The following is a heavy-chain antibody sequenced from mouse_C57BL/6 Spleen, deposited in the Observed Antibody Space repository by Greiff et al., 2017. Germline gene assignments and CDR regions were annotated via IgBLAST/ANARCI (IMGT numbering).Heavy chain of an antibody. V-gene: IGHV1-39*01. CDR1: GYSFTDYN. D-gene: IGHD2-4*01. CDR2: INPNYGTT. CDR3: ARVYDYDGGGYAMDY. J-gene: IGHJ4*01. Sequence: VQLKESGPELVKPGASVKISCKASGYSFTDYNMNWVKQSNGKSLEWIGVINPNYGTTSYNQKFKGKATLTVDQSSSPAYMQLNSLTSEDSAVYYCARVYDYDGGGYAMDYWGQGTSVTVSS.